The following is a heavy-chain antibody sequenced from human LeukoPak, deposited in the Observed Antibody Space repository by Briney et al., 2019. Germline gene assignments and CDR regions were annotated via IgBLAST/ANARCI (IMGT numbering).Heavy chain of an antibody. V-gene: IGHV3-23*01. CDR2: LSGSGGNT. D-gene: IGHD2-2*01. Sequence: GGSLRLSCTASGFTFSSYAMSWVRQAPGKGLEWVSALSGSGGNTYYADSVKGRFTISRDNSKNTLYLQMNSLRAKDTAKYYCAKVASLCTSTSCVRGGFDYWGQGTLVTVSS. CDR1: GFTFSSYA. J-gene: IGHJ4*02. CDR3: AKVASLCTSTSCVRGGFDY.